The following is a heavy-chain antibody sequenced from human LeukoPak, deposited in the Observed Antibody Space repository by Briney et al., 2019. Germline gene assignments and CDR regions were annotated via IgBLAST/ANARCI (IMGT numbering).Heavy chain of an antibody. CDR2: ISGSGGGT. CDR1: GVTVSSNY. V-gene: IGHV3-23*01. J-gene: IGHJ4*02. Sequence: PGGSLRRSCAASGVTVSSNYMSWVRQAPGKGLEWVSAISGSGGGTYYAETVKGRFTISRDNSKNTLYLQMSSLRVEDTAVYYCAKQSYARSLGEGGPETLVSVSS. D-gene: IGHD2-8*01. CDR3: AKQSYARSLGE.